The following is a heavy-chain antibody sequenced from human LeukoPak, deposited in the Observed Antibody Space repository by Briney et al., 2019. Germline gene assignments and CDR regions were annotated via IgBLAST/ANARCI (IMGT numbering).Heavy chain of an antibody. D-gene: IGHD6-13*01. CDR2: IYYSGST. Sequence: SETLSLTCTVSGGSISSGGYYWSWIRQHPGKGLEWIGYIYYSGSTHYNPSLKSRVTISVDTSKNQFSLKLSSVTAADTAVYYCARVAAAAATEGDWFDPWGQGTLVTVSS. V-gene: IGHV4-31*03. CDR1: GGSISSGGYY. CDR3: ARVAAAAATEGDWFDP. J-gene: IGHJ5*02.